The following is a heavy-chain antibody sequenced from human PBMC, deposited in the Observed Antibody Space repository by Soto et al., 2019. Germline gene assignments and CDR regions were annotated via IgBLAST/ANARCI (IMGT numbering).Heavy chain of an antibody. J-gene: IGHJ4*02. D-gene: IGHD5-18*01. CDR1: GGSISSGDYY. V-gene: IGHV4-30-4*01. Sequence: PSETLSLTCTVSGGSISSGDYYWSWIRQPAGKGLEWIGYIYYSGSTYYNPSLKSRVTISVDTSKNQFSLKLSSVTAADTAVYYFACNGYGYMFYDHWGRGPWVPVSS. CDR2: IYYSGST. CDR3: ACNGYGYMFYDH.